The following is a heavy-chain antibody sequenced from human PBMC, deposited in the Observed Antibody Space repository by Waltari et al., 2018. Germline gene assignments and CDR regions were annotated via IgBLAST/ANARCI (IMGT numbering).Heavy chain of an antibody. D-gene: IGHD6-13*01. V-gene: IGHV7-4-1*02. CDR2: INTNTGNP. J-gene: IGHJ4*02. Sequence: QVQLVQSGSELKKPGASVKVSCKASGYTFTSYAMNWVRQAPGQGLEWMGWINTNTGNPTSAQCFTVRFVFSLDTSVSTAYLQISSLKAEDTAVYYCARALLVGRAAAGSPSPADYWGQGTLVTVSS. CDR3: ARALLVGRAAAGSPSPADY. CDR1: GYTFTSYA.